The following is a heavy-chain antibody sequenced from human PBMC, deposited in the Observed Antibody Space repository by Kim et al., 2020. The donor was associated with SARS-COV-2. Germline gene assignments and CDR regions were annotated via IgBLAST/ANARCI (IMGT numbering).Heavy chain of an antibody. D-gene: IGHD3-10*01. CDR2: ITTSGNTV. CDR1: EFTLSSYE. CDR3: ARETPGIRGVACDI. J-gene: IGHJ3*02. Sequence: GGSLRLSCKASEFTLSSYEMNWVRQAPGKGLEWVSYITTSGNTVHYADSVRGRFTVSRDNAKNSLYLQMNSLRAEDTAVYYCARETPGIRGVACDIWGQGTRVTVSS. V-gene: IGHV3-48*03.